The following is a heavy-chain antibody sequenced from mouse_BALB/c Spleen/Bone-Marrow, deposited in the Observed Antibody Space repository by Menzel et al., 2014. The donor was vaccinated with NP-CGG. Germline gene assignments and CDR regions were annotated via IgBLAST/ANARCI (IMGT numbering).Heavy chain of an antibody. Sequence: VQLQQSGAELVKPGASVKLSCTASGFNIKDTYMHWVKQRPEQGLEWIGRIDPANGNTKYDPKFQGKATITADTSSNTAYLQLSSLTPEDTAVYYRARLDLFAYWGQGTLITVSA. CDR3: ARLDLFAY. CDR1: GFNIKDTY. CDR2: IDPANGNT. J-gene: IGHJ3*01. V-gene: IGHV14-3*02.